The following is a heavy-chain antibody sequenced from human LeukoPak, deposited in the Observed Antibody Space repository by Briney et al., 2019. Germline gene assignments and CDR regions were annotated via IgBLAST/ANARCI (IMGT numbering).Heavy chain of an antibody. D-gene: IGHD6-6*01. CDR2: INHSGST. CDR3: DRWSSSSDY. Sequence: SETLSLTCTVSGGSVSSGSYYWSWIRQPPGKGLEWIGEINHSGSTNYNPSLKSRVTISVDTSKNQFSLKLSSVTAADTAVYYCDRWSSSSDYWGQGTLVTVSS. V-gene: IGHV4-39*01. CDR1: GGSVSSGSYY. J-gene: IGHJ4*02.